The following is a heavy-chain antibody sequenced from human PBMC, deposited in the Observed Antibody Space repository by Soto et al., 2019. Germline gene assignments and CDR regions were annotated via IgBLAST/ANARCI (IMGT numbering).Heavy chain of an antibody. D-gene: IGHD1-26*01. CDR3: ASLGGTSRLWYFEL. CDR1: GFTFSKYW. CDR2: INGDGSST. J-gene: IGHJ2*01. V-gene: IGHV3-74*01. Sequence: EVQLVESGGGLVQPGGSLRLSCAASGFTFSKYWMYWVRQAPGKGLVWVSRINGDGSSTTYADSVKGRFTISRDNANNALQLHMTSLSAEDTALYYFASLGGTSRLWYFELWGRGTLVTVSS.